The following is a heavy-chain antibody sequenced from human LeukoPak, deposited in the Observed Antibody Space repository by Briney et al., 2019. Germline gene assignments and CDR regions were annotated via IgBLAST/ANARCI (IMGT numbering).Heavy chain of an antibody. J-gene: IGHJ4*02. CDR3: ARRLEGSSWSEPFDY. Sequence: SETLSLTCAVYGGSFSGYYWSWIRQPPGKGLEWIGEINHSGATNYNPSLKSRVTLSLDTSKNQFSLKLSSVTAADTAVYYCARRLEGSSWSEPFDYWGQGTLVTVSS. CDR2: INHSGAT. D-gene: IGHD6-13*01. CDR1: GGSFSGYY. V-gene: IGHV4-34*01.